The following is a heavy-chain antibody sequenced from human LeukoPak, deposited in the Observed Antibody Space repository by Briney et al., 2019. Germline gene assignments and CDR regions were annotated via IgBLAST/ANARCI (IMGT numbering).Heavy chain of an antibody. Sequence: SETLSLTCTVSGGSIRNYYWSWIRQPPGKGLEWIGYIYYSESTNNNFSLKSRVTISLDTSKNQFSLKLSSVTAADTAVYYCSRQRCLGSSCHFDYWHQVTMVIVLS. D-gene: IGHD6-13*01. CDR3: SRQRCLGSSCHFDY. CDR1: GGSIRNYY. J-gene: IGHJ4*02. CDR2: IYYSEST. V-gene: IGHV4-59*08.